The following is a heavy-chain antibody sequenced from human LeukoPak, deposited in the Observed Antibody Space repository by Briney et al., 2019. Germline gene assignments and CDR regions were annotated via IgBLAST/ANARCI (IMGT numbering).Heavy chain of an antibody. V-gene: IGHV1-46*01. CDR1: GYTFSGYY. D-gene: IGHD2-8*01. CDR2: INPSGGST. Sequence: SVKVSCKASGYTFSGYYMHWVRQAPGQGLEWMGIINPSGGSTSYAQKFQGRVTMTRDTSTSTVYMELSSLRSEDTAVYYCARCGVNGVCYTGDWFDPGAREPWSPSPQ. CDR3: ARCGVNGVCYTGDWFDP. J-gene: IGHJ5*02.